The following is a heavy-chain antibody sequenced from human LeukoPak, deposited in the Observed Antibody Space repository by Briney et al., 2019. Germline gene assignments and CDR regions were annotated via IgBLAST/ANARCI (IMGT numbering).Heavy chain of an antibody. V-gene: IGHV3-11*01. Sequence: GGSLRLSCAASGFIFSDYYMSWIRQAPGKGLEWVSFISDNGSTTYHADSVKGRFTISRDNAKGSVYLQMNSLRAEDTAVYYCVRVVTTSSGWYHFDNWGQGTLVTVSS. CDR1: GFIFSDYY. CDR2: ISDNGSTT. D-gene: IGHD6-13*01. J-gene: IGHJ4*02. CDR3: VRVVTTSSGWYHFDN.